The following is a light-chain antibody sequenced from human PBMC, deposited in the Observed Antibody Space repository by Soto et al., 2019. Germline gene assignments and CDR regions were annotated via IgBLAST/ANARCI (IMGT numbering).Light chain of an antibody. J-gene: IGKJ2*01. CDR3: QDYGGPPLYT. Sequence: IVLSQSPGTLSVSPGERVTLSCRGSQTFTSGHLAWYQQRPGQAPRLLIYETSTRAAGIPDRFSASASGTDFTLTVSRLEPEDFAIYYCQDYGGPPLYTFGQGTKVEVK. V-gene: IGKV3-20*01. CDR1: QTFTSGH. CDR2: ETS.